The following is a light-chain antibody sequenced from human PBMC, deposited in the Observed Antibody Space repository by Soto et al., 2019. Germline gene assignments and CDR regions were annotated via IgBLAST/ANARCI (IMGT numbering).Light chain of an antibody. CDR2: AAS. CDR3: QPYGTLPLT. J-gene: IGKJ4*01. CDR1: QTVPSNY. Sequence: EIVLTQSPGTLSLPPGDRATVSCRAGQTVPSNYVAWYQPKPGQAPRLLIYAASTRATGIPDRFSGSASGTVFTLTITRLEPEDFAVYYCQPYGTLPLTFGGGTKVDIK. V-gene: IGKV3-20*01.